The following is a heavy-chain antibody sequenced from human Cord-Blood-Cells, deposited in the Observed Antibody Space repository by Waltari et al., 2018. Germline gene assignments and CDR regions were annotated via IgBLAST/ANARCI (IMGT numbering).Heavy chain of an antibody. Sequence: QVQLQQWGAGLLKPSETLSLTCAVYGGSFSGYYWSWIRQPPGKGREWIGEINHSGRTNYNPSLKSRVTISVDTSKNQFSLKRSSVTAADTAVYYSARGTIFGGSHPSTFDYWGQGTLVTVSS. V-gene: IGHV4-34*01. CDR1: GGSFSGYY. J-gene: IGHJ4*02. D-gene: IGHD3-3*01. CDR2: INHSGRT. CDR3: ARGTIFGGSHPSTFDY.